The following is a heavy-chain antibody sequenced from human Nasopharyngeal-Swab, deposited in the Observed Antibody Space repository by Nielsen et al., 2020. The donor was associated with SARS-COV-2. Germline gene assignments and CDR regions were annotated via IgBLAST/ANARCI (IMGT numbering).Heavy chain of an antibody. CDR1: GGSISSYY. Sequence: SETLSLPCTVSGGSISSYYWSWIRQPAGKGLEWIGRIYTSGSTNYNPSLKSRVTMSVDTSKNQFSLKLSSVTAADTAVYYCAISSGYYYDSSGYPDAFDIWGQGTMVTVSS. J-gene: IGHJ3*02. D-gene: IGHD3-22*01. CDR2: IYTSGST. V-gene: IGHV4-4*07. CDR3: AISSGYYYDSSGYPDAFDI.